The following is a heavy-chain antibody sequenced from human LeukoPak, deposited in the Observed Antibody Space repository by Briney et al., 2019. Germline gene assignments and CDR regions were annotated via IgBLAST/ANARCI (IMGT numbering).Heavy chain of an antibody. Sequence: ASVKVSCKASGYAFTSYYMHWVRQAPGQGLEWMGIINPSGGSTSYAQKFQGRVTMTRDMSTSTVYMELSSLRSEDTAVYYCARVRWELLSFDYWGQGTLVTVSS. CDR1: GYAFTSYY. CDR2: INPSGGST. V-gene: IGHV1-46*01. CDR3: ARVRWELLSFDY. D-gene: IGHD1-26*01. J-gene: IGHJ4*02.